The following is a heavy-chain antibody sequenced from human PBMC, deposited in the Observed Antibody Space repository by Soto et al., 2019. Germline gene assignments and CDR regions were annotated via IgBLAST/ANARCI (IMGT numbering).Heavy chain of an antibody. V-gene: IGHV3-7*01. CDR1: GFTFSSYW. CDR2: IKQDGSEK. D-gene: IGHD3-3*02. Sequence: GGSLRLSCAASGFTFSSYWMSWVRQAPGKGLEWVANIKQDGSEKYYVDSVKGRFTISRDNAKNSLYLQMNSLRAEDTAVYYCARPSLSFLEWQNYYMDVWGKGTTVTVSS. J-gene: IGHJ6*03. CDR3: ARPSLSFLEWQNYYMDV.